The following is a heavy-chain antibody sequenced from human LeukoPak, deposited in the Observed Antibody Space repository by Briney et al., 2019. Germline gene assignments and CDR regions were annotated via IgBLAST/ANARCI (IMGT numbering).Heavy chain of an antibody. CDR1: GLSFSSYA. Sequence: GGSLRLSCAASGLSFSSYAMSWVRQAPGKGLEWVSGISGSGGSTYYADSAKGRFTISRDNSKNTLNLQMNSLGVEDTAVYYCAKHYYDTSGYTRFDFWGQGTLVTVSS. CDR2: ISGSGGST. CDR3: AKHYYDTSGYTRFDF. V-gene: IGHV3-23*01. D-gene: IGHD3-22*01. J-gene: IGHJ4*02.